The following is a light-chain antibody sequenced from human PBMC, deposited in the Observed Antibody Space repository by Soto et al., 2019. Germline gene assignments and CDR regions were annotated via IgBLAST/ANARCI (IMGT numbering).Light chain of an antibody. V-gene: IGKV1-27*01. J-gene: IGKJ3*01. CDR1: LGISNF. CDR2: GAS. Sequence: DIQMTQSPSSLTASVGDRLTITCRASLGISNFLAWYQQKPGKVPELLIYGASTLQSGVPSRFSGRGSGTDFTLTISSLQPEDVATYYCQKYNSAPFTFGPGTKVDIK. CDR3: QKYNSAPFT.